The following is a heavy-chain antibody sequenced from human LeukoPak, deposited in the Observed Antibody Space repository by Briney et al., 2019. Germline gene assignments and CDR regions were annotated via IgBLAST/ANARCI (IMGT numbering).Heavy chain of an antibody. D-gene: IGHD6-13*01. J-gene: IGHJ4*02. V-gene: IGHV4-59*01. CDR2: IYYSGST. CDR3: ARHPIAAAGNFDY. CDR1: GGSISSYY. Sequence: SETLSLTCTVSGGSISSYYWSWIRQPPGKGLEWIGYIYYSGSTNYNPSLKSQVTISVDTSKNQFSLKLSSVTAADTAVYYCARHPIAAAGNFDYWGQGTLVTVSS.